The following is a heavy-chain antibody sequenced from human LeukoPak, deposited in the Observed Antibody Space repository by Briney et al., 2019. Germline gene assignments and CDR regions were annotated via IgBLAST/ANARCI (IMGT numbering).Heavy chain of an antibody. J-gene: IGHJ4*02. CDR3: TRPSAVDDY. D-gene: IGHD6-19*01. CDR2: IRSKANGYAT. V-gene: IGHV3-73*01. Sequence: GGSLRLSCAASGFTFSGSAMHWVRQASGKGLEWVGRIRSKANGYATAYAASVKGRFTISRDDSKNTAYLQMNSLKTEDTAVYYCTRPSAVDDYWGQGTLVTVSS. CDR1: GFTFSGSA.